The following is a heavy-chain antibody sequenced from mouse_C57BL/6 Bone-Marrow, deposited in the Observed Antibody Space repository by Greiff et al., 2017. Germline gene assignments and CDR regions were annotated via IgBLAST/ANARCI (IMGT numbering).Heavy chain of an antibody. CDR2: ILPGSGST. CDR3: ARYLRWIRRGYYLDY. J-gene: IGHJ2*01. CDR1: GYTFTGYW. D-gene: IGHD2-2*01. Sequence: QVQLQQSGAELMKPGASVKLSCKATGYTFTGYWIEWVKQRPGHGLEWIGEILPGSGSTNYTEKFKGKATFTADTSSNTAYMQLSSLTTEDSAIYYCARYLRWIRRGYYLDYWGQGKTLTVSS. V-gene: IGHV1-9*01.